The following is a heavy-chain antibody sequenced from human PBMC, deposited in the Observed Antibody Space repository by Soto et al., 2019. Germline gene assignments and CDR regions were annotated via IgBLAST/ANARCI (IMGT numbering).Heavy chain of an antibody. V-gene: IGHV2-26*01. Sequence: SGPTLVNPTETLTLTCTVSGFSLSNARMGVRWIRQPPGKALEWLAHIFSNDEKSYSTSLKSRLTISKDTSKSQVVLTMTNMDPVDTATYYCARGPMTTVTTFDYWGQGTLVTVSS. CDR2: IFSNDEK. J-gene: IGHJ4*02. D-gene: IGHD4-17*01. CDR3: ARGPMTTVTTFDY. CDR1: GFSLSNARMG.